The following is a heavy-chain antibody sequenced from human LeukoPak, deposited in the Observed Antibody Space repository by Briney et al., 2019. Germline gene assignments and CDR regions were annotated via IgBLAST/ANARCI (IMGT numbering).Heavy chain of an antibody. CDR2: IKSKTDGGTP. J-gene: IGHJ4*02. D-gene: IGHD3-22*01. CDR1: GFTFSDAW. CDR3: TSRGYDSSGYYYRY. V-gene: IGHV3-15*01. Sequence: SGGSLRLSCAASGFTFSDAWMSWDRQAPGKGLEWVGRIKSKTDGGTPDYAAPVKGRFTISRDDSKNTLFLQMNSLKTEDTAVYYCTSRGYDSSGYYYRYWGQGTLVTVSS.